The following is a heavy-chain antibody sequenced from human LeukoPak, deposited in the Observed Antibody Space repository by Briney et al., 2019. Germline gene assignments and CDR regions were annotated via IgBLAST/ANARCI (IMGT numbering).Heavy chain of an antibody. CDR1: GFTFSSYE. J-gene: IGHJ4*02. Sequence: PGGSLRLSCAASGFTFSSYEMNWVRQAPGKGLVWVSRINSDGSSTSYADSVKGRFTISRDNAKNTLDLQMNSLRAEDTAVYYCARALKIVATIAGYWGQGTLVTVSS. CDR3: ARALKIVATIAGY. V-gene: IGHV3-74*01. CDR2: INSDGSST. D-gene: IGHD5-12*01.